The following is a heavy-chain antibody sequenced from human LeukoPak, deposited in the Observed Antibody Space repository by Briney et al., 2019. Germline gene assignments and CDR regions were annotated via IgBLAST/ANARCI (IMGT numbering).Heavy chain of an antibody. J-gene: IGHJ4*02. CDR2: IIPILGIT. CDR1: GGTFSNYA. D-gene: IGHD2-15*01. Sequence: GASVKVSCKASGGTFSNYAINWVRQAPGQGLEWMGRIIPILGITIHAQNFQGRVTITADKSTRTAYMELSSLRSEDTAVYYCADQGYCSGGSCYPFDYWGQGTQVTVSS. CDR3: ADQGYCSGGSCYPFDY. V-gene: IGHV1-69*04.